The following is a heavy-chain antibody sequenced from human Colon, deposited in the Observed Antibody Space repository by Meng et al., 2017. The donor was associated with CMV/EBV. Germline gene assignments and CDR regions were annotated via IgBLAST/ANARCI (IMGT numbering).Heavy chain of an antibody. CDR1: GFNFNNYE. Sequence: GESLKISCAASGFNFNNYEVNWVRQAPGKGLEWVAYISRSGDIIDYADSVKGRFTVSRDNANNSLFVQMNSLRGEDTDVYYCARIMFCDDTSCYSHYGMDVWGQGTTVTVSS. CDR3: ARIMFCDDTSCYSHYGMDV. V-gene: IGHV3-48*03. J-gene: IGHJ6*02. CDR2: ISRSGDII. D-gene: IGHD2-2*02.